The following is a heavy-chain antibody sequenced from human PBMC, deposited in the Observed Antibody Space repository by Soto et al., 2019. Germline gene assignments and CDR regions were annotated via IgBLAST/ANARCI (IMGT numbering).Heavy chain of an antibody. V-gene: IGHV3-23*01. CDR2: IGSTDI. Sequence: LRLSCEAFGFTFSVFAMSWVRQAPGKGLEWVSTIGSTDIYYADAEKGRFTISRDNSRNKVYLQKNSLRADDTAVDYCANDQFNGYCVCDGFEMWGPGTMVTVSS. D-gene: IGHD2-2*03. J-gene: IGHJ3*02. CDR1: GFTFSVFA. CDR3: ANDQFNGYCVCDGFEM.